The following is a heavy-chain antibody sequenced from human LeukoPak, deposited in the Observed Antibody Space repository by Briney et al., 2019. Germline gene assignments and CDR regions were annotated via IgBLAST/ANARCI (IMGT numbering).Heavy chain of an antibody. CDR3: ASEGSDYVGAFDI. J-gene: IGHJ3*02. CDR1: GYSFTSNY. CDR2: IYPRDGST. Sequence: VASVKVSCKASGYSFTSNYIHWVRQAPGQGLEWMGMIYPRDGSTSYAQKFQGRVTVTRDTSTSTVHMELSGLRSEDTAVYYCASEGSDYVGAFDIRGQGTMVTVSS. D-gene: IGHD4-23*01. V-gene: IGHV1-46*01.